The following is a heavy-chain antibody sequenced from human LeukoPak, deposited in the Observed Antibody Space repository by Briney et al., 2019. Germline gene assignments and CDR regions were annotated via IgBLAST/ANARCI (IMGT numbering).Heavy chain of an antibody. J-gene: IGHJ4*02. D-gene: IGHD6-6*01. CDR1: GFTFSTYW. CDR3: ASAYSISAENY. CDR2: INTDGSST. V-gene: IGHV3-74*01. Sequence: GGSLRLSCAASGFTFSTYWMHWVRQAPGKGLVWVSRINTDGSSTNYADSVKGRLTISRDNAKNTLYLQMNSLRAEDTAVYYCASAYSISAENYWGQGTLVTVSS.